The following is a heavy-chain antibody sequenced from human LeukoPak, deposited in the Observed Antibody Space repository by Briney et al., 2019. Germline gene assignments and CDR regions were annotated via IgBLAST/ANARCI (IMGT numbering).Heavy chain of an antibody. J-gene: IGHJ3*02. CDR3: AREERDGYNQFNAFDI. CDR1: GYTFTGYY. D-gene: IGHD5-24*01. Sequence: ASVKVSCKASGYTFTGYYMHWVRQAPGQGLEWMGGIIPIFGTANYAQKFQGRVTITADESTSTAYMELSSLRSEDTAVYYCAREERDGYNQFNAFDIWGQGTMVTVSS. V-gene: IGHV1-69*13. CDR2: IIPIFGTA.